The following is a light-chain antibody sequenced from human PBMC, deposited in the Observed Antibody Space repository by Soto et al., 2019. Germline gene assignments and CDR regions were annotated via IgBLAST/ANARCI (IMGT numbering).Light chain of an antibody. V-gene: IGLV1-40*01. CDR3: QSYDSSLSGWV. CDR1: SPNIGAIYD. J-gene: IGLJ3*02. Sequence: QSVLTQPPSVSGAPGQRVTISCTGSSPNIGAIYDVQWYQQLPGTAPKLLIYGNSNRPSGVPDRFSGSKSGTSASLAITGLQAEDEADYYCQSYDSSLSGWVFGGGTKLTVL. CDR2: GNS.